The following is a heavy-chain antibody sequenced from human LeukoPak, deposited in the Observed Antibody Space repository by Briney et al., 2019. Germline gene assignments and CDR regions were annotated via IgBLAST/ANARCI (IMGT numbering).Heavy chain of an antibody. CDR2: IYHSGST. J-gene: IGHJ5*02. Sequence: SETLSLTCAVSGGSISSGGYSWSWIRQPPGQGLEWIGYIYHSGSTYYNPSLKSRVTISVDRSKNQFSLKLSSVTAADTAVYYCARAIVVVTPAWFDPWGQGTLVTVSS. V-gene: IGHV4-30-2*01. CDR1: GGSISSGGYS. CDR3: ARAIVVVTPAWFDP. D-gene: IGHD2-21*02.